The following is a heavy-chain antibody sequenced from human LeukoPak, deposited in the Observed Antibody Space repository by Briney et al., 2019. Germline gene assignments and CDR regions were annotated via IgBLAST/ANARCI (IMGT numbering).Heavy chain of an antibody. V-gene: IGHV1-18*01. Sequence: ASVKVSCKASGYTFTSYGISWVRQAPGQGLEWMGWISAYNGNTNYAQKLQGRVTMTTDTSTSTAYMELRSLRSDDTAVYYCARSGGIGIEATMDDYWGQGTLVTVSS. J-gene: IGHJ4*02. CDR3: ARSGGIGIEATMDDY. CDR1: GYTFTSYG. D-gene: IGHD5-12*01. CDR2: ISAYNGNT.